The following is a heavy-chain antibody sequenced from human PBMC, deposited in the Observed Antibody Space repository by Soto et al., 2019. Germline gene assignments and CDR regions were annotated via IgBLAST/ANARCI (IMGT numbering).Heavy chain of an antibody. D-gene: IGHD3-10*01. CDR2: ISGVGCST. V-gene: IGHV3-23*01. J-gene: IGHJ4*02. CDR1: GFTLSSYA. Sequence: GGSLRHSCAASGFTLSSYAMSWVRQAPGKGLEWVSAISGVGCSTYYAESVKGRFTISRENSKNPLYLQMNSLRAEDTAVYYCAKVYYYGSRSYDYWGQGTLVTVSS. CDR3: AKVYYYGSRSYDY.